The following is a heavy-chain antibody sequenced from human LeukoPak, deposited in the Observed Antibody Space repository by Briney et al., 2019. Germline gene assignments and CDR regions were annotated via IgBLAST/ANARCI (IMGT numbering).Heavy chain of an antibody. J-gene: IGHJ5*02. V-gene: IGHV1-69*04. Sequence: GASVKVSCKASGGTFSSYAISWVRQAPGQGLEWMGRIIPILGIANYAQKFQGRVTITADKSTSTAYMELSSLRSEDTAVYYCARDRTRALGRQYNWFDPWGQGTLVTVSS. D-gene: IGHD1-14*01. CDR3: ARDRTRALGRQYNWFDP. CDR2: IIPILGIA. CDR1: GGTFSSYA.